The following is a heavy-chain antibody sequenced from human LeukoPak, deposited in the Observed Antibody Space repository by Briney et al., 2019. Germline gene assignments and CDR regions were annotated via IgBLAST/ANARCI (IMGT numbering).Heavy chain of an antibody. CDR2: ISSTRTII. Sequence: GGSLRLSCAASGFTFSDYYMSWIRQAPGKGLEWVSYISSTRTIIYHADSVKGRFTISRDNAKNSLYLQMNSLRAEDTAVYYCARGKYDSSGLCDYWGRGTLVTVSS. V-gene: IGHV3-11*04. D-gene: IGHD3-22*01. CDR1: GFTFSDYY. CDR3: ARGKYDSSGLCDY. J-gene: IGHJ4*02.